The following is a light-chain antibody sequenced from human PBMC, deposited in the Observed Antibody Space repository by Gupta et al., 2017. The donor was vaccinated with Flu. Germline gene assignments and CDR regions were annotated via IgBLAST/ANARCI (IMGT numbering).Light chain of an antibody. CDR2: GAS. Sequence: EIMLPQSPGTLSLSRGERATLSCRASQSVSRNFLAWFQQKPGQAPTLLIYGASSRATDIPDRFSGSGSGTEFTLTISRLEPEDFAVYYCQQYGSSPRTFGQGTKVEIK. CDR1: QSVSRNF. V-gene: IGKV3-20*01. CDR3: QQYGSSPRT. J-gene: IGKJ1*01.